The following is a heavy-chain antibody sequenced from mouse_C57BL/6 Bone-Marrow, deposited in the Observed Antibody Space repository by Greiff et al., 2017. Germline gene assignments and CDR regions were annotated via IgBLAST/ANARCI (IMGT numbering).Heavy chain of an antibody. Sequence: QVQLQQPGAELVKPGASVKLSCKASGYTFTSYWMQWVKQRPGQGLAWIGEIDPSDSYTNYNQKFKGKAPLTVDTSTSTAYLQLRRLTSEDSAVDYCAHWRLRPPWYFDVWGTGTTVTVSS. V-gene: IGHV1-50*01. CDR1: GYTFTSYW. CDR3: AHWRLRPPWYFDV. CDR2: IDPSDSYT. J-gene: IGHJ1*03. D-gene: IGHD2-4*01.